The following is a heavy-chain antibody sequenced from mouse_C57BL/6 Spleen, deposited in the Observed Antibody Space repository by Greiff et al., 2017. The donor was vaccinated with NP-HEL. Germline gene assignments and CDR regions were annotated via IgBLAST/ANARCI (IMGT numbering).Heavy chain of an antibody. J-gene: IGHJ4*01. Sequence: QVHVKQSGAELVRPGTSVKVSCKASGYAFTNYLIEWVKQRPGQGLEWIGVINPGSGGTNYNEKFKGKATLTADKSSSTAYMQLSSLTSEDSAVYFCAREGDGYYAMDYWGQGTSVTVSS. CDR3: AREGDGYYAMDY. V-gene: IGHV1-54*01. CDR1: GYAFTNYL. D-gene: IGHD2-3*01. CDR2: INPGSGGT.